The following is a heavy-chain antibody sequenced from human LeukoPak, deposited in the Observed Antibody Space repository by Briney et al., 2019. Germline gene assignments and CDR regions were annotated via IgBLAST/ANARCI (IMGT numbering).Heavy chain of an antibody. CDR2: IYINGGT. CDR1: GDSISSDSYY. J-gene: IGHJ4*02. V-gene: IGHV4-61*02. D-gene: IGHD1-1*01. CDR3: ARDGNDYGDY. Sequence: PSQTLSLTCTVSGDSISSDSYYWSWIRQPAGKGLEWIGRIYINGGTNYNPSLKSRVTISVDTSRNQFSLKLSSVTAADTAVYYCARDGNDYGDYWGQGTLVTVSS.